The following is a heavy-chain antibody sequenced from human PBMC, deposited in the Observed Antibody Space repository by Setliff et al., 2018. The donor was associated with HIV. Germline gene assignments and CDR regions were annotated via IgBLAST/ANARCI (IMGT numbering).Heavy chain of an antibody. V-gene: IGHV4-39*01. Sequence: PSETLSLTCIVSGVSTISSSSSYYWGWIRQPPGKGLEWIGFISYSGTTYYNPSLRSRVTVSVDTSKNQFSLKLSSVTAADTAVYYCASPTSDLYSGSPEWGQGTLVTVSS. CDR3: ASPTSDLYSGSPE. CDR1: GVSTISSSSSYY. CDR2: ISYSGTT. D-gene: IGHD1-26*01. J-gene: IGHJ4*02.